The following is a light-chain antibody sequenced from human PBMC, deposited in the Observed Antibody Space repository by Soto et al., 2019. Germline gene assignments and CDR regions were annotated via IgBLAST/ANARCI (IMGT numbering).Light chain of an antibody. CDR2: GAS. Sequence: EIFLAQSPFTLSLSPVERATLSCRASQSVTSTYLAWYQQKPGQAPRLLIYGASSRAIGIPDRFSGSVSGSDFILTINRLEPEDFAVYYCQQYGSSHTFGQGTRLEIK. CDR1: QSVTSTY. J-gene: IGKJ5*01. CDR3: QQYGSSHT. V-gene: IGKV3-20*01.